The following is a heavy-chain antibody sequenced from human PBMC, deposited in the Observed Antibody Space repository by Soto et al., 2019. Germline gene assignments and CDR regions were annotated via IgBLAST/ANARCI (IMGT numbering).Heavy chain of an antibody. J-gene: IGHJ2*01. CDR3: ARDRLYGDGWYFDL. Sequence: QVQLVESGGSVVQPGRSLRLSCAASGFTFSSYAMHWVRQAPGKGLEWVAVISYDGSNKYYADSVKGRFTISRDNSKNTLYLQMNSLRAEDTAVYYCARDRLYGDGWYFDLWGRGTLVTVSS. CDR2: ISYDGSNK. D-gene: IGHD2-8*01. V-gene: IGHV3-30-3*01. CDR1: GFTFSSYA.